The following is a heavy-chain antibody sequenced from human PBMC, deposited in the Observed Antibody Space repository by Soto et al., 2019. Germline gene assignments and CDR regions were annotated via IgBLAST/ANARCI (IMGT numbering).Heavy chain of an antibody. CDR1: GYTVTSYY. J-gene: IGHJ4*02. CDR2: INPSGGST. Sequence: GASVKVSCKASGYTVTSYYMHWVRQAPGQGLEWMGIINPSGGSTTYAQKFQGRLTMTRATSTSKVYMELSSLRSEDTAMYYCGRPPGYTERNYFDYWGQSTLLTVSS. CDR3: GRPPGYTERNYFDY. V-gene: IGHV1-46*01. D-gene: IGHD2-2*02.